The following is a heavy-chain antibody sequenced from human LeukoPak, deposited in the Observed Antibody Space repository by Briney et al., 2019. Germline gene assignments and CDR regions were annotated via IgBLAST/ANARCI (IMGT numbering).Heavy chain of an antibody. CDR3: ARDAEYYYDSSGYDAFDI. D-gene: IGHD3-22*01. V-gene: IGHV3-23*01. CDR1: GFTFSSYA. Sequence: PGGSLRLSCAASGFTFSSYAMSWVRQAPGKGLEWVSAISGSGGSTYYADSVKGRFTISRDNSKNTLYLQMNSLRAEDTAVYYCARDAEYYYDSSGYDAFDIWGQGTMVTVSS. J-gene: IGHJ3*02. CDR2: ISGSGGST.